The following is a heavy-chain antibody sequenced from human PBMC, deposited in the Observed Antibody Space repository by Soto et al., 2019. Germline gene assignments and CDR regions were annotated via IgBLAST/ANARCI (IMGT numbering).Heavy chain of an antibody. Sequence: KESGPTLVKPTQTLTLTCTFSGFSLTTRGVGVGWIRQPPGKALECLALIYWDDDKRYSPSLQSRLSITKDTSKNQVVLTMANVDPVDTATYYCAHIPNYYQYDWFDPWGQGTLVSVSS. CDR2: IYWDDDK. V-gene: IGHV2-5*02. J-gene: IGHJ5*02. D-gene: IGHD3-16*01. CDR3: AHIPNYYQYDWFDP. CDR1: GFSLTTRGVG.